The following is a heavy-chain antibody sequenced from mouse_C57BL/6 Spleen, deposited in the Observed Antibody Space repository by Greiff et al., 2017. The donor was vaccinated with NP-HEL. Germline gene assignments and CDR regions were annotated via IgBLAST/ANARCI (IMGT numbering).Heavy chain of an antibody. J-gene: IGHJ1*03. CDR2: ISYDGSN. CDR1: GYSITSGYY. Sequence: VQLQQSGPGLVKPSQSLSLTCSVTGYSITSGYYWNWIRQFPGNKLEWMGYISYDGSNNYNPSLKNRISITRDTSKNQFFLKLNSVTTEDTATYYCARLPPWYFDVWGTGTTVTVSS. V-gene: IGHV3-6*01. CDR3: ARLPPWYFDV. D-gene: IGHD6-1*01.